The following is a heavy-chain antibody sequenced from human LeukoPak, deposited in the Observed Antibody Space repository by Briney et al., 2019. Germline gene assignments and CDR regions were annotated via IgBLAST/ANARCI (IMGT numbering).Heavy chain of an antibody. Sequence: ASVKVSCKASGGTFSSYAISWVRQAPGQGLEWMGWISAYNGNTNYAQKLQGRVTMTTDTSTSTAYMELRSLRSDDTAVYYCASSLGGSYMDWGQGTLVTVSS. V-gene: IGHV1-18*01. CDR1: GGTFSSYA. CDR3: ASSLGGSYMD. D-gene: IGHD1-26*01. J-gene: IGHJ4*02. CDR2: ISAYNGNT.